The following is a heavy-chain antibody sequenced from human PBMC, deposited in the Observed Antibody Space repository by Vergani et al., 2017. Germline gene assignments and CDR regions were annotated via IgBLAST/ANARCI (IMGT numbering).Heavy chain of an antibody. CDR1: GGSVSSGSYY. CDR2: IYYSGST. V-gene: IGHV4-61*10. Sequence: QVQLQESGPGLVKPSETLSLTCTVSGGSVSSGSYYWSWIRQPAGKGLEWIGYIYYSGSTNYNPSLKSRVTISVDTSKNQFSLKLSSVTAADTAVYYCAGGAYDFWSGYYWAWGQGTLVTVSS. J-gene: IGHJ5*02. CDR3: AGGAYDFWSGYYWA. D-gene: IGHD3-3*01.